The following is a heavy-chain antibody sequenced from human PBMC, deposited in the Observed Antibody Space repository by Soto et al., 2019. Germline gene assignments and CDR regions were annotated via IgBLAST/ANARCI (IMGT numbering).Heavy chain of an antibody. CDR2: FDPEDGET. Sequence: ASVKVSWKVSGYTLTELSMHWVRQAPGKGLEWMGGFDPEDGETIYAQKFQGRVTMTEDTSTDTAYMELSSLRSEDTAVYYCATSGGYCSSTSCQKSFGYWGQGTLVTVSS. V-gene: IGHV1-24*01. J-gene: IGHJ4*02. D-gene: IGHD2-2*01. CDR3: ATSGGYCSSTSCQKSFGY. CDR1: GYTLTELS.